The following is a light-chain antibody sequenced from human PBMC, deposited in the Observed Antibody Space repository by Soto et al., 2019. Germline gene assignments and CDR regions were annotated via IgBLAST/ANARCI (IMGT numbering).Light chain of an antibody. CDR2: AAS. Sequence: AIQITQSPSSLSAAVGDRVNITCRASQDIRIDLGWYQQKPGKAPKFLIYAASNLQTGVPSRFSGSGSGTDFTLTISSLQPEDLATYYCLQDYDYPWTFGQGTRWIS. V-gene: IGKV1-6*01. CDR1: QDIRID. J-gene: IGKJ1*01. CDR3: LQDYDYPWT.